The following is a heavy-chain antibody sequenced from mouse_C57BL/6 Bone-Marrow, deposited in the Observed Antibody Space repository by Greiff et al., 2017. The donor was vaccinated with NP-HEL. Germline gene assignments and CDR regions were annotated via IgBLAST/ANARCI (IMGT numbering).Heavy chain of an antibody. CDR3: APLGYYAMDY. CDR1: GFNIKDYY. CDR2: IDPEDGET. Sequence: EVQLQQSGAELVKPGASVKLSCTASGFNIKDYYMHWVKQRTEQGLEWIGRIDPEDGETKYAPKFQGKATITADTSSNTADLQLSSLTSEDTAVYYCAPLGYYAMDYWGQGTSVTVSS. D-gene: IGHD4-1*01. J-gene: IGHJ4*01. V-gene: IGHV14-2*01.